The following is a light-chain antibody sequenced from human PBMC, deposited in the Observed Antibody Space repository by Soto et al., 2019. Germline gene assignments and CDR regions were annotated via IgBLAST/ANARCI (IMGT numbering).Light chain of an antibody. CDR2: GAT. V-gene: IGKV3-15*01. CDR1: QSVTSN. CDR3: QQYNNWPPT. J-gene: IGKJ1*01. Sequence: EIVMTQSPATVSVSPGERVTLSCRASQSVTSNLAWYQQKPGQAPRLIVYGATTRATGIPARFSGSGSGTEFTLTISSLQSEDFAVYYCQQYNNWPPTFGQGTKVGIK.